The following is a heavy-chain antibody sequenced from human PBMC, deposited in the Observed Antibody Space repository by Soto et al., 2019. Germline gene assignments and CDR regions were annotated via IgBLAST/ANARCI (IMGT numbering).Heavy chain of an antibody. J-gene: IGHJ4*02. Sequence: QLQLQESGPGLVKPSETLSLTCTVSGGSISSSSYYWGWIRQPPGKGLEWIGSISYSGSTYYNPSLKSRVTISVASSKNHFSLNLSSVNAAYTDVYYCARHGPAAMDDFDYWGQGTLVTVSS. V-gene: IGHV4-39*01. D-gene: IGHD2-2*01. CDR3: ARHGPAAMDDFDY. CDR2: ISYSGST. CDR1: GGSISSSSYY.